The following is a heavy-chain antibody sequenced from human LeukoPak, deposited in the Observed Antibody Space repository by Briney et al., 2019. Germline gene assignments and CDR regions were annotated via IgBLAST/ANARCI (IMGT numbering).Heavy chain of an antibody. Sequence: SVKVSCKASGGTFNSYAISWVRQAPGQGLEWMGGIIPIFGTANYAQKFQGRVTITTDESTSTAYMELSSLRSEDTAVYYCARSMGYSYGYDWFDPWGQGTLVTVSS. CDR1: GGTFNSYA. CDR3: ARSMGYSYGYDWFDP. D-gene: IGHD5-18*01. CDR2: IIPIFGTA. V-gene: IGHV1-69*05. J-gene: IGHJ5*02.